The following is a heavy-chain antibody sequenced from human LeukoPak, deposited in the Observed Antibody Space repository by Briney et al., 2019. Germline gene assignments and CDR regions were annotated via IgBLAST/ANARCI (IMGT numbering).Heavy chain of an antibody. D-gene: IGHD6-6*01. CDR3: ARGGYSSSWRYYYMDV. CDR1: GYSISSGYY. J-gene: IGHJ6*03. V-gene: IGHV4-38-2*02. CDR2: IYYSGST. Sequence: SETLSLTCTVSGYSISSGYYWGWIRQPPGKGLEWIGSIYYSGSTYYNPSLKSRVTISVDTSKNQFSLKLSSVTAADTAVYYCARGGYSSSWRYYYMDVWDKGTTVTVSS.